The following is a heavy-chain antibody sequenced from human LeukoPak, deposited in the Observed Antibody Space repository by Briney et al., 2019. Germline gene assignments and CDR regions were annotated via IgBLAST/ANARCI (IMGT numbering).Heavy chain of an antibody. Sequence: SETLSLTCTVSGGSISSYYWSWIRQPPGKGLEWIVYIYYSGSTNYNPSLKTRVTISVDTSKNKFSLKRRSVTAADTAVYYCARETSQKGAHYMDVWGKGTTVTISS. D-gene: IGHD3-16*01. V-gene: IGHV4-59*01. CDR1: GGSISSYY. J-gene: IGHJ6*03. CDR2: IYYSGST. CDR3: ARETSQKGAHYMDV.